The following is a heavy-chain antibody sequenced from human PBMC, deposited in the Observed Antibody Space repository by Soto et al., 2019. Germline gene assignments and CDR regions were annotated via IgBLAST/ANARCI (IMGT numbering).Heavy chain of an antibody. Sequence: QVQLVQSGAAVKKPGSSVKVSCKASGGTFSSYAISWVRQAPGQGLEWMGGIIPIFGTANYAQKFQGRVTITADESTSTAYMELSSLRSDDTAVYYCARDPYYYGSGSSYYYYYGMDVWGQVTTVTVSS. CDR2: IIPIFGTA. J-gene: IGHJ6*02. CDR3: ARDPYYYGSGSSYYYYYGMDV. V-gene: IGHV1-69*01. D-gene: IGHD3-10*01. CDR1: GGTFSSYA.